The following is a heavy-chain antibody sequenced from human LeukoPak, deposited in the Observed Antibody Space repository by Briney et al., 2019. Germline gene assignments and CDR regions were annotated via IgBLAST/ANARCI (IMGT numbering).Heavy chain of an antibody. CDR1: GFTFSNYW. D-gene: IGHD4-17*01. CDR2: IRTDGDT. V-gene: IGHV3-74*01. J-gene: IGHJ4*02. Sequence: GGSLRLSCAASGFTFSNYWMHWVRQAPDKGLMWVSRIRTDGDTSYADSVRGRFTVSRDNSKNTLYLQMNSLRAEDTAVYYCARDARVGDPLDYWGQGTLVTVSS. CDR3: ARDARVGDPLDY.